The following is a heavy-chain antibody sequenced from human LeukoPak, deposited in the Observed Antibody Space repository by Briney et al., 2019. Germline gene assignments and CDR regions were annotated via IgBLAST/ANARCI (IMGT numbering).Heavy chain of an antibody. V-gene: IGHV4-59*01. CDR1: GGSISSYY. CDR2: IYYSGST. CDR3: ARAYYHSSGYYSNSFDI. D-gene: IGHD3-22*01. J-gene: IGHJ3*02. Sequence: SSETLSLTCTVSGGSISSYYWSWIRQPPGKGLEWIGYIYYSGSTNYNPSLKSRVTISVDTSKNQFSLKLSSVTAADTAVYYCARAYYHSSGYYSNSFDIWGQGTMVTVSS.